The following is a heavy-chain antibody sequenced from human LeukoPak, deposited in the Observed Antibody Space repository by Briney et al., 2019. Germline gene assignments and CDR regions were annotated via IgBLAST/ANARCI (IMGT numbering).Heavy chain of an antibody. CDR1: GYSISNGYY. J-gene: IGHJ4*02. V-gene: IGHV4-38-2*02. Sequence: SENLSCNSSVSGYSISNGYYWRWIRQPPGKGLEWIRRIYHSAGTYYNPSFKSRVTLSVDTSKTQSSLKLSSVAAADPAVYYCARAGLSMVRGGIIDYWGQGTLVTVSS. D-gene: IGHD3-10*01. CDR2: IYHSAGT. CDR3: ARAGLSMVRGGIIDY.